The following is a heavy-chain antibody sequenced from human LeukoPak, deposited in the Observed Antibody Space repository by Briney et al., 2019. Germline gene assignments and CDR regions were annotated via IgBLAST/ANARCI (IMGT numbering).Heavy chain of an antibody. CDR3: ARLSAYYYGSYFYYYMDV. J-gene: IGHJ6*03. CDR2: IKQDESER. V-gene: IGHV3-7*01. Sequence: GGSLRLSCEGSGFSFSSYWMTWVRQSPGKGPEWVTNIKQDESERYTVDSVKGRFTISRDNAKNSVYLHMNSLRAEDTALYYCARLSAYYYGSYFYYYMDVWGKGTTVTVSS. CDR1: GFSFSSYW. D-gene: IGHD3-10*01.